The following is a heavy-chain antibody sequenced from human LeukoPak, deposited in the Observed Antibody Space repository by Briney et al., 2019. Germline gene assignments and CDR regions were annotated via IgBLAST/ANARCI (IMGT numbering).Heavy chain of an antibody. CDR2: TSYDGSNK. CDR3: ARDAYYYGSGIGGPFDY. CDR1: GFTFSSYA. D-gene: IGHD3-10*01. V-gene: IGHV3-30-3*01. Sequence: QPGGSLRLSCAASGFTFSSYAMHWVRQAPGKGLEWVAVTSYDGSNKYYADSVKGRFTISRDNSKNTLYLQMNSLRNEDTAVYYCARDAYYYGSGIGGPFDYWGQGTLVTVSS. J-gene: IGHJ4*02.